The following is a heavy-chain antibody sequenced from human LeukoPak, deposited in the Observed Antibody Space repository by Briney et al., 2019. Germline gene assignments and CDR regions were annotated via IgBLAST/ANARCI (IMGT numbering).Heavy chain of an antibody. D-gene: IGHD3-22*01. CDR1: GFTFSSYS. Sequence: PGGSLRLSCAASGFTFSSYSMNWVRQAPGKGLEWVSYISSSSSTTYYADSVKGRFTIFRDNAKNSLYLQMNSLRAEDTAVYYCASLYYYDSSGYPYYYYYGMDVWGQGTTVTVSS. J-gene: IGHJ6*02. CDR3: ASLYYYDSSGYPYYYYYGMDV. V-gene: IGHV3-48*04. CDR2: ISSSSSTT.